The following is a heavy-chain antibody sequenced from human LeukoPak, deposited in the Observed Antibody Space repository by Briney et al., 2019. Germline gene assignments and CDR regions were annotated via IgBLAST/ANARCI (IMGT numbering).Heavy chain of an antibody. CDR2: IIPIFGTA. J-gene: IGHJ6*03. CDR3: ARASNDSSGYYIDYYYYYMDV. V-gene: IGHV1-69*06. Sequence: SVKVSCKASGGTFSSYAISWVRQAPGQGLEWMGGIIPIFGTANYAQKFQGRVTITADKSTSTAYMELSSLRSEDTAVYYCARASNDSSGYYIDYYYYYMDVWGKGTTVTVSS. CDR1: GGTFSSYA. D-gene: IGHD3-22*01.